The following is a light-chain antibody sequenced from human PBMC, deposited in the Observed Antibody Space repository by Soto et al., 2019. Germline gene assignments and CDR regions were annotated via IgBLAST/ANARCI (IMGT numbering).Light chain of an antibody. CDR2: DAS. Sequence: DIRMTQSAATLPASLGDRVTITWRASQSISRWLAWYQQKPGKAPKLLIYDASTLESGVPSRFSGSGSGTEFTLAISSLKPDDFATYYCQQYDHYRAFGQGTKVDIK. V-gene: IGKV1-5*01. J-gene: IGKJ1*01. CDR3: QQYDHYRA. CDR1: QSISRW.